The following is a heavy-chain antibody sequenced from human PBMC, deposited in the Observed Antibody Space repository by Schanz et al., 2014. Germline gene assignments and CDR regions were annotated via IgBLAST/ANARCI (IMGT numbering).Heavy chain of an antibody. V-gene: IGHV4-34*01. CDR1: GGSFSDYY. CDR3: ARGHDYFWGTCRRSPWGYFDL. D-gene: IGHD3-16*02. Sequence: QVQLQQWGAGLLKPSETLSLTCAVYGGSFSDYYWSWIRQPPGKGLEWIGEINHSGSTNYNPSLKTQFYISLDTSKNQFSLKLSSVTAADTAVYYCARGHDYFWGTCRRSPWGYFDLWGRGSLVTVSS. J-gene: IGHJ2*01. CDR2: INHSGST.